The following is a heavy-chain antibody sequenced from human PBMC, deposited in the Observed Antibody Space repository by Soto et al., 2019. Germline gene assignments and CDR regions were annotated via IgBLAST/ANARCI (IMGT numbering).Heavy chain of an antibody. J-gene: IGHJ4*02. CDR1: EFSFNNYA. V-gene: IGHV3-30-3*01. CDR3: ATWTLPLSWNWLQSAAGKFDY. CDR2: ISSDANNK. D-gene: IGHD5-12*01. Sequence: QVHLVESGGGVVRPGTSLRVSCSASEFSFNNYAVHWVRQAPGEGLEWVALISSDANNKYYPDSVRGRFTISRDHSNNTVYLQMHSLRVDDTAVYYCATWTLPLSWNWLQSAAGKFDYWGQGTLVTVSS.